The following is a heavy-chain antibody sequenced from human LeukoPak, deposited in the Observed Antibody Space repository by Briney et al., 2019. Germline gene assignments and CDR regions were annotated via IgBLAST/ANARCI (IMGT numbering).Heavy chain of an antibody. CDR2: ISSSSSYI. V-gene: IGHV3-21*01. Sequence: TGGSLRLSCAASGFTFSSYSMNWVRQAPGKGLEWVSSISSSSSYIYYADSVKGRFTISRDNAKNSLYLQMNSLRAEDTAVYYCARDREDYSNVWFDPWGQGTLVTVSS. CDR1: GFTFSSYS. J-gene: IGHJ5*02. D-gene: IGHD2-15*01. CDR3: ARDREDYSNVWFDP.